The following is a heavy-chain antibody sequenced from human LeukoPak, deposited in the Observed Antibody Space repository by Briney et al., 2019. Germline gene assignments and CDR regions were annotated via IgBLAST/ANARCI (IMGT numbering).Heavy chain of an antibody. J-gene: IGHJ4*02. D-gene: IGHD6-13*01. CDR2: IWYDGSNK. CDR3: ARGEQKLVLPFDY. V-gene: IGHV3-33*01. CDR1: GFTFSSYG. Sequence: GGSLRLSCAASGFTFSSYGMHWVRQAPGKGLEWVAVIWYDGSNKYYADSVKGRFTISRDNSKNTLYLQMNSLRADDTAVYYCARGEQKLVLPFDYWGQGTLVTVSS.